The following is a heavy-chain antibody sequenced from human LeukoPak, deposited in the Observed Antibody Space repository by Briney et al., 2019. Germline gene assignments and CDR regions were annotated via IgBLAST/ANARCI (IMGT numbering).Heavy chain of an antibody. CDR3: AKYSSGWLHFDY. V-gene: IGHV3-23*01. Sequence: GGSLRLSCAASGFTFSSYAMSWVRQAPGKGLEWVSLINDSGGNTYYADSVKGRFTISRDNSKNTLFLQMSSLRAEDTAVYYCAKYSSGWLHFDYWGQGTLVTVSS. CDR2: INDSGGNT. J-gene: IGHJ4*02. D-gene: IGHD6-19*01. CDR1: GFTFSSYA.